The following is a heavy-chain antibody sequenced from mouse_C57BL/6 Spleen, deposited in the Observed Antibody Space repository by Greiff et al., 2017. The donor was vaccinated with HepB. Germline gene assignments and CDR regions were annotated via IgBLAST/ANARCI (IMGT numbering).Heavy chain of an antibody. Sequence: VQLQQSGAELVRPGASVKLSCTASGFNIKDDYMHWVKQRPEQGLEWIGWIDPENGDTEYASKFQGKATITADTSSNTAYLQLSSLTSEDTAVYYCTTDYGGSSDWYFDGWGTGTTVTVSS. CDR1: GFNIKDDY. V-gene: IGHV14-4*01. J-gene: IGHJ1*03. CDR3: TTDYGGSSDWYFDG. D-gene: IGHD1-1*01. CDR2: IDPENGDT.